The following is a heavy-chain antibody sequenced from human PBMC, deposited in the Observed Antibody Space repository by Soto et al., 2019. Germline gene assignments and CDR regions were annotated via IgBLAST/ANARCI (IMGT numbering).Heavy chain of an antibody. CDR1: GGTFSNYA. CDR2: IIPLTETP. D-gene: IGHD1-1*01. J-gene: IGHJ4*02. CDR3: AIANRNSWGCDF. V-gene: IGHV1-69*01. Sequence: QVQVVQSGAEVKKPGSSVKVSCKASGGTFSNYAISWVRQAPGHGLEWVGGIIPLTETPVYAQTVQGRLTITADEITSAAYMEPSSLSSDDTAVYDCAIANRNSWGCDFWGQGTLVTVSS.